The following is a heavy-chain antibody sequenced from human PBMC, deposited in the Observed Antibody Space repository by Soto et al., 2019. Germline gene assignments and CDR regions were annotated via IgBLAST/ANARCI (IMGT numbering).Heavy chain of an antibody. Sequence: ASVKVSCKASGYTFSSSDINWVRQAPGQGLEWMGWMNPNSGNSGSAQKFQGRVTMTRNTSATTAYMELTSLRFEDTAVYYCARAARRGTSHFYYFDSWGQGTLVTVSS. V-gene: IGHV1-8*01. D-gene: IGHD3-10*01. CDR3: ARAARRGTSHFYYFDS. CDR2: MNPNSGNS. J-gene: IGHJ4*02. CDR1: GYTFSSSD.